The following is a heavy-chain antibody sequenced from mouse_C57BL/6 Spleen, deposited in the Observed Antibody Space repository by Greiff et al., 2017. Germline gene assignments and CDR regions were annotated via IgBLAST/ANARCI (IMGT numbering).Heavy chain of an antibody. Sequence: EVKLVESGGGLVQPGASLRLSCAASGFTFTDYYMSWVRQPPGKAPEWLALIRNKANGYTTEYTASVKGRFTISRDNSQNILYLQMNTLRAEDSATYYCVGLRGYIYYAMDYWGQGTSVTVSS. CDR2: IRNKANGYTT. CDR3: VGLRGYIYYAMDY. D-gene: IGHD1-1*01. J-gene: IGHJ4*01. CDR1: GFTFTDYY. V-gene: IGHV7-4*01.